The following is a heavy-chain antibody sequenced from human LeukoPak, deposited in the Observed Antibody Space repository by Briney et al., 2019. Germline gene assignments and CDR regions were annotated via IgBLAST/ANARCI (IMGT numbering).Heavy chain of an antibody. J-gene: IGHJ5*02. D-gene: IGHD3-22*01. CDR1: GYSFTSYW. CDR3: ARAIYDSSGYYPRWFDP. V-gene: IGHV5-10-1*01. Sequence: GESLKISCKGSGYSFTSYWISWVRQMPGKGLEWMGRIDPSDSCTNYSPSFQGHVTISADKSISTAYLQWSSLKASDTAMYYCARAIYDSSGYYPRWFDPWGQGTLVTVSS. CDR2: IDPSDSCT.